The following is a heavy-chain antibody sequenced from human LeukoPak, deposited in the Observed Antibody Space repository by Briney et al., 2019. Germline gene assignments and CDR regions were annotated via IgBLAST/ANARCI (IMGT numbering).Heavy chain of an antibody. CDR2: ISSSSSYI. D-gene: IGHD1-14*01. CDR1: GFTFSSYS. V-gene: IGHV3-21*01. Sequence: PGGSLRLSCAASGFTFSSYSMNWVRQAPGKGLEWVSSISSSSSYIYYADSVKGRFTISRDNAKNSLYLQMNSLTAEDTAVHYCVRAHHTGGWFDPWGQGTLVTVSS. J-gene: IGHJ5*02. CDR3: VRAHHTGGWFDP.